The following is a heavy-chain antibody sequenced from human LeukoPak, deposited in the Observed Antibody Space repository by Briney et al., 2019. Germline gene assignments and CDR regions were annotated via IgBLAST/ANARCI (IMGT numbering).Heavy chain of an antibody. CDR2: ISSSSSYI. V-gene: IGHV3-21*01. J-gene: IGHJ4*02. CDR3: ARDHRGSNY. Sequence: PGGSLRLSCAASGFTFSSYSMNWVRPAPGKGLEWVSSISSSSSYIYYADSVKGRFTISRDNAKNSLYLQMNSLGAEDTAVYYCARDHRGSNYWGQGTLVTVSS. CDR1: GFTFSSYS.